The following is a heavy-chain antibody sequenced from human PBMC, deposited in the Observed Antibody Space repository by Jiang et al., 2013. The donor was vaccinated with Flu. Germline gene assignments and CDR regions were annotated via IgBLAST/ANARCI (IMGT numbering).Heavy chain of an antibody. CDR2: MNSNSGNT. CDR1: GYTFTNYD. J-gene: IGHJ6*02. Sequence: EVKKPGASVKVSCKASGYTFTNYDFNWVRQATGQGLEWMGWMNSNSGNTGYAQKFQGGVTMTRNTSISTAYMELSSLSSEDTAVYYCAASATHSYYYYGMDVWGQGTSVTVSS. V-gene: IGHV1-8*02. CDR3: AASATHSYYYYGMDV.